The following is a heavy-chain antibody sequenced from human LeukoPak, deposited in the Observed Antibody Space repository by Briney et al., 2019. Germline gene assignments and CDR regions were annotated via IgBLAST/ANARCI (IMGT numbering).Heavy chain of an antibody. V-gene: IGHV3-13*01. Sequence: GGSPRLSCAASGFTFSSYDMHWVRQATGKGLEWVSAIGTAGDTYYPGSVKGRFTISRENAKNSLYLQMNSLRAGDTAVYYCARAREDGYYFDYWGQGTLVTVSS. J-gene: IGHJ4*02. CDR3: ARAREDGYYFDY. CDR2: IGTAGDT. D-gene: IGHD5-24*01. CDR1: GFTFSSYD.